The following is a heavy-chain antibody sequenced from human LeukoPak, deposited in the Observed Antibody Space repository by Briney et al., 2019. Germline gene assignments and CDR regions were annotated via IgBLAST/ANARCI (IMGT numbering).Heavy chain of an antibody. V-gene: IGHV1-2*02. J-gene: IGHJ5*02. CDR2: INPNSGGT. CDR1: GYSFSVYY. CDR3: ARLSSGYWSDT. D-gene: IGHD3-22*01. Sequence: ASVKVSCKASGYSFSVYYIHWVRQAPGQGLEWMGWINPNSGGTNYAHKFQGRVTMTRDTSISTAYMDLSRLRSDDTAVYYCARLSSGYWSDTWSQGTLVTVSA.